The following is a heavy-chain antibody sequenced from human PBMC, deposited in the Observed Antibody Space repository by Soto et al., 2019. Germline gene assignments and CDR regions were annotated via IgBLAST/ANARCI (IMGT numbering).Heavy chain of an antibody. D-gene: IGHD6-13*01. V-gene: IGHV1-69*13. CDR3: AKGGSSWYLFRQNWFDP. Sequence: GASVKVSCKASGGTFSSYAISWVRQAPGQGLEWMGGIIPIFGTANYAQKFQGRVTITADESTSTAYMELSSLRSEDTAVYYCAKGGSSWYLFRQNWFDPWGQGTLVTVSS. J-gene: IGHJ5*02. CDR1: GGTFSSYA. CDR2: IIPIFGTA.